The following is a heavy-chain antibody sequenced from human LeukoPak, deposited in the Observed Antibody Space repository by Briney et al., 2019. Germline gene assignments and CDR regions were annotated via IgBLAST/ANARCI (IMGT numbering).Heavy chain of an antibody. Sequence: PSETLSLTCTASGGSISSRSNFWRWIRQPRGNGLEWSGSISYSGSTYYNPSLKSRVTISVDTSKNQFSLKLSSVTAADTAVYYCARLTPYSGSPLGDYGGQGTLVTVS. V-gene: IGHV4-39*01. D-gene: IGHD1-26*01. CDR1: GGSISSRSNF. J-gene: IGHJ4*02. CDR2: ISYSGST. CDR3: ARLTPYSGSPLGDY.